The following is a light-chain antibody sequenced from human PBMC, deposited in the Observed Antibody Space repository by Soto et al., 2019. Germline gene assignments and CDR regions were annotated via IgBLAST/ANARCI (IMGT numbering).Light chain of an antibody. CDR3: QQYNSYSGT. J-gene: IGKJ1*01. Sequence: DIQMTQSPSTLSASVGDRVTITCRASQSISSWLAWYQQKPVKAPKLLIYKASSLEIGVPSRFSGSGSGTEFTLTISSLQPDDFATYYCQQYNSYSGTFGQGTKVEIK. V-gene: IGKV1-5*03. CDR2: KAS. CDR1: QSISSW.